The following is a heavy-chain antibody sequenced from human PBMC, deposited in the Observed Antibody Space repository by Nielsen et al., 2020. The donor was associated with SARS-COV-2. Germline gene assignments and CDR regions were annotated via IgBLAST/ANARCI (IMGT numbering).Heavy chain of an antibody. Sequence: ASVKVSCKASGYTFTSFYLHWVRQAPGQGLEWMGIINPSGATTIYAQRFQGRVTMTRDTSTNSVYMALSSLTSEDTAVYFCARGPNNWNFDYWGQGTLVTVSS. CDR2: INPSGATT. CDR3: ARGPNNWNFDY. J-gene: IGHJ4*02. V-gene: IGHV1-46*01. D-gene: IGHD1-20*01. CDR1: GYTFTSFY.